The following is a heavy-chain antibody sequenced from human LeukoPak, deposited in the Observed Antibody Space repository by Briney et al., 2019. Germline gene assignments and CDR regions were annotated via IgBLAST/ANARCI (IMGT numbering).Heavy chain of an antibody. J-gene: IGHJ3*02. CDR3: AREGSGDFDI. V-gene: IGHV3-30*02. CDR1: GFTFTDHV. CDR2: IWYDGIRK. D-gene: IGHD3-10*01. Sequence: GGSLRLSCAASGFTFTDHVIHWVRQAPGKGLEWVALIWYDGIRKNFADSLKGRFTISRDNSKNMVFLQMNSLRAEDTAVYYCAREGSGDFDIWGQGTMVTVSS.